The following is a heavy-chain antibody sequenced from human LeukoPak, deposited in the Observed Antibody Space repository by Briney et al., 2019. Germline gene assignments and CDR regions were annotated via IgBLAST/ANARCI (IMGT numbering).Heavy chain of an antibody. CDR2: IYSGGST. CDR3: ARVGQQLGYYFDY. D-gene: IGHD6-13*01. J-gene: IGHJ4*02. Sequence: PGGSLRLSCAASEFTVKSNYMSWVRQIPGKGLEWVSVIYSGGSTHYADSAKGRFTISRDKSKNTLYLQMNSLRAEDTAVYYCARVGQQLGYYFDYWGQGTLVTVSS. V-gene: IGHV3-53*01. CDR1: EFTVKSNY.